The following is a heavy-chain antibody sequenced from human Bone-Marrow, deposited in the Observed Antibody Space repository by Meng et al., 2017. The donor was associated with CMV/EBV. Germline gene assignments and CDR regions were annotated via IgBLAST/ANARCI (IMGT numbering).Heavy chain of an antibody. CDR2: ISSNSSYI. Sequence: GESLKISCAASGFTFSSYSMNWVRQAPGKGLEWVSSISSNSSYIYYADSVKGRFTISRDNAKNSLYLQMNSLRAEDTAVYYCAREPGSRAFDIWGQGTMVTVSS. D-gene: IGHD3-10*01. CDR1: GFTFSSYS. J-gene: IGHJ3*02. V-gene: IGHV3-21*01. CDR3: AREPGSRAFDI.